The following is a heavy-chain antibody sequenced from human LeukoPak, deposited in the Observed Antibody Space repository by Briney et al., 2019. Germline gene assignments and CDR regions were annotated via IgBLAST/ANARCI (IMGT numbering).Heavy chain of an antibody. D-gene: IGHD6-13*01. Sequence: GGSLILSCAASGFTFSKYWMTWVRQAPGKGLEWVANIKIDGSVKYYADSVKGRFTISRDNAKNSVYLQMNSLRVEDTAVYYCARIGYSSSSLDYWGQGTLVTVSS. CDR2: IKIDGSVK. V-gene: IGHV3-7*01. CDR1: GFTFSKYW. CDR3: ARIGYSSSSLDY. J-gene: IGHJ4*02.